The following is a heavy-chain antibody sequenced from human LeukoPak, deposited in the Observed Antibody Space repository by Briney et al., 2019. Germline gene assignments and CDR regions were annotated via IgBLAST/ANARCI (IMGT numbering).Heavy chain of an antibody. V-gene: IGHV4-34*01. CDR3: ARTPLRGYSSSSARYYYCGMDV. J-gene: IGHJ6*02. D-gene: IGHD6-6*01. CDR1: GGSFSGYY. Sequence: SETLSLTCAVYGGSFSGYYWSWIRQPPGKGLEWIGEINHSGSTNYNPSLKSRVTISVDTSKNQFSLKLSSVTAADTAVYYCARTPLRGYSSSSARYYYCGMDVWGQGTTVTVSS. CDR2: INHSGST.